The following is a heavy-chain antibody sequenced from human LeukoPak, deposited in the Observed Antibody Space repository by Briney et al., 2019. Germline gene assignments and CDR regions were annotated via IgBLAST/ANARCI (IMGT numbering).Heavy chain of an antibody. CDR3: ARGTYYYDSSGYYYEAFDY. CDR2: IIPIFGTA. CDR1: GGTFSSYA. J-gene: IGHJ4*02. D-gene: IGHD3-22*01. Sequence: ASVKVSCKASGGTFSSYAISWVRRAPGQGLEWMGGIIPIFGTANYAQKFQGRVTITTDESTSTAYMELSSLRSEDTAVYYCARGTYYYDSSGYYYEAFDYWGQGTLVTVSS. V-gene: IGHV1-69*05.